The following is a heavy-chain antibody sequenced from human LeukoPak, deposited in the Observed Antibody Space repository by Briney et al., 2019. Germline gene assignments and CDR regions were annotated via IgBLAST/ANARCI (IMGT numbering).Heavy chain of an antibody. CDR2: IYYSGST. Sequence: PSETLSLTCIVSGGSISSSSYYWGWIRQPPGKGLEWIGSIYYSGSTYYNPSLKSRVTTSVDTSKKQFSLKLSSVTAADTAVYYCARDGGIVGATNWFDPWGQGTLVTVSS. V-gene: IGHV4-39*07. J-gene: IGHJ5*02. CDR3: ARDGGIVGATNWFDP. D-gene: IGHD1-26*01. CDR1: GGSISSSSYY.